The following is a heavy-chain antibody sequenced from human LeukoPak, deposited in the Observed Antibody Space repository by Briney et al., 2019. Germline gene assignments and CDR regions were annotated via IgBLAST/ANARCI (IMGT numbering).Heavy chain of an antibody. V-gene: IGHV4-30-4*01. CDR3: ARRYYYDSSGYSTYYFDY. CDR2: CDDSGST. J-gene: IGHJ4*02. CDR1: GGSISSGDYY. Sequence: SETLSLTCTVSGGSISSGDYYWSWIRQPPGKGLEWIGYCDDSGSTDYNPPLKSRVTIFVDTSKNQFSLKLSSVTAADTAVYYCARRYYYDSSGYSTYYFDYWGQGTLVTVSS. D-gene: IGHD3-22*01.